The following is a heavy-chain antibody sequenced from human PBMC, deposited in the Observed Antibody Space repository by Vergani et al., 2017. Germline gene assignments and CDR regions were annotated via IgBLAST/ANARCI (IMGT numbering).Heavy chain of an antibody. CDR3: ARDSWTSELRGVYWFDT. CDR1: GGSITSGSLY. Sequence: QVQLHESGPGLVKPSQTLSLTCTVSGGSITSGSLYWSWIRQPAGKGLEWIGRIHSSGTTNYNPSLKSRVTLSVDTSKNQLSLRKTSVTAADTAVYYCARDSWTSELRGVYWFDTWGQGTLVSVSS. V-gene: IGHV4-61*02. J-gene: IGHJ5*02. CDR2: IHSSGTT. D-gene: IGHD3-10*01.